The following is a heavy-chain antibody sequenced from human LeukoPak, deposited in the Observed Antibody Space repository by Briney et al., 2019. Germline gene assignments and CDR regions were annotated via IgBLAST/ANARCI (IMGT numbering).Heavy chain of an antibody. V-gene: IGHV4-59*01. CDR1: GDSINIYY. D-gene: IGHD6-6*01. Sequence: SETLSLTCTVPGDSINIYYWSWIRQPPGKGLECIGSIYYSGTTKYNPSLKSRVTISVDTSKNQFSLKLSSVTAADTAVYYCARRHVVYTSSSDPYFDYWGQGTLVTVSS. CDR2: IYYSGTT. CDR3: ARRHVVYTSSSDPYFDY. J-gene: IGHJ4*02.